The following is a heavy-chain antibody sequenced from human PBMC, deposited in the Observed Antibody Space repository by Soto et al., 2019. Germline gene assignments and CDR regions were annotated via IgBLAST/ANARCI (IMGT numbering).Heavy chain of an antibody. J-gene: IGHJ4*02. CDR1: GGSISSGGYY. CDR3: ARAKGRSFFDY. CDR2: IYNSGST. V-gene: IGHV4-31*03. D-gene: IGHD3-10*01. Sequence: QVQLQESGPGLVKPSQTLSLTCTVSGGSISSGGYYWSWIRQRPGNGLEWIGYIYNSGSTYYSSSVNSRLNISGDTSKNQCSLKLSSVTAADSAVYYCARAKGRSFFDYWCQGTLVTVSS.